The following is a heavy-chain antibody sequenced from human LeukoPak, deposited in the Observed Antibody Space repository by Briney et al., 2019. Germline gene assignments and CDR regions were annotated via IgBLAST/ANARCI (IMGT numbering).Heavy chain of an antibody. J-gene: IGHJ6*03. CDR3: ARGSSPENYYYYYMDV. D-gene: IGHD6-6*01. V-gene: IGHV4-38-2*02. Sequence: KPSETLSLTCSVSGYSISSGYYWGWIRQPPGKGLDWIGTIYHSGSTYYNPSLKSRVTISVDMSKNQFSLKLSSVTAADTAVYYCARGSSPENYYYYYMDVWGKGTTVTVSS. CDR2: IYHSGST. CDR1: GYSISSGYY.